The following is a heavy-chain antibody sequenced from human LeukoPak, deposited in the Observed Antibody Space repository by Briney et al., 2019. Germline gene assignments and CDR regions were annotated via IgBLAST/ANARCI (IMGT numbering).Heavy chain of an antibody. J-gene: IGHJ4*02. CDR3: ARGRPAAAGIRHFDY. CDR2: TYYRSKWYY. V-gene: IGHV6-1*01. CDR1: GDSVSSNSAA. Sequence: SQTLSLTCAISGDSVSSNSAAWNWIRQSPSRGLEWLGRTYYRSKWYYDYAVAVKSRISINPDTSKNQFSLQLSSVTPEDTAVYYCARGRPAAAGIRHFDYWGQGTLVTVSS. D-gene: IGHD6-13*01.